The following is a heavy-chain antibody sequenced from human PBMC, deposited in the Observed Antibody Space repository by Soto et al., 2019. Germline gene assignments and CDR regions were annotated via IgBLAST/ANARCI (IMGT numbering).Heavy chain of an antibody. Sequence: QVQLVQSGAEVKKPGASVKVSCKTYGDSFSAYYLDWVRQAPGQGLEWLGWINPNGGATKYAQKFRGRVAMTRDTSIRTAYLELTSLRSDDTAIYYCARESGGATATLDYYYFYMDVWGKGTTVTVSS. CDR2: INPNGGAT. V-gene: IGHV1-2*02. CDR1: GDSFSAYY. CDR3: ARESGGATATLDYYYFYMDV. J-gene: IGHJ6*03. D-gene: IGHD5-12*01.